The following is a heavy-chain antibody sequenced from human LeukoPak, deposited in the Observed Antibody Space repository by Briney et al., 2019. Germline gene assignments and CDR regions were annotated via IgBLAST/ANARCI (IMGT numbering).Heavy chain of an antibody. D-gene: IGHD3-22*01. CDR3: ARGSNSGYTY. V-gene: IGHV4-34*01. CDR2: INHSGST. Sequence: KPSETLSLTCAVYGGSVSGYYWSWIRQPPGKGLEWIGEINHSGSTNYNPSLKSRVTISVDTSKNQFSLRLSSVTAADTAVYYCARGSNSGYTYWGQGTLVTVSS. J-gene: IGHJ4*02. CDR1: GGSVSGYY.